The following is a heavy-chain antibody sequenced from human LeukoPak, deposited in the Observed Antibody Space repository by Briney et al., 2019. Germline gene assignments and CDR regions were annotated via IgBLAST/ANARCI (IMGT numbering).Heavy chain of an antibody. CDR1: GFTVSSSY. Sequence: PGWSLTLSCAASGFTVSSSYMGWVRQAPGKGLEWVSIFYTVGSTYYADSVKGRFTISRDNYKNTLYLQLNSLRAEDTAVYFCARLYSGSSHGLYFDHWGQGTLVTVSS. D-gene: IGHD6-6*01. V-gene: IGHV3-66*01. CDR2: FYTVGST. CDR3: ARLYSGSSHGLYFDH. J-gene: IGHJ4*02.